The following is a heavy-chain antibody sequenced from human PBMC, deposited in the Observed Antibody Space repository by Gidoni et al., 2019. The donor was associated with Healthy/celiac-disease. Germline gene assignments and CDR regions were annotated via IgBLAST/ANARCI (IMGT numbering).Heavy chain of an antibody. CDR1: GSTFTSPA. D-gene: IGHD2-21*02. CDR2: TVVGSGNT. CDR3: AASPYCGGDCYSPYYYGMDV. Sequence: QMQLVQSGPEVKKPGTSVKVSCKASGSTFTSPATPWVRQARGQRLEWIGWTVVGSGNTNYAQKFQERVTITRDMSTSTAYMELSSLRSEDTAVYYCAASPYCGGDCYSPYYYGMDVWGQGTTVTVSS. V-gene: IGHV1-58*02. J-gene: IGHJ6*02.